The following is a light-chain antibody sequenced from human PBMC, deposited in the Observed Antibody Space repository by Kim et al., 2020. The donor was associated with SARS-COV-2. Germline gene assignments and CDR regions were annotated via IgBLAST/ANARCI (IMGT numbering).Light chain of an antibody. CDR3: QQRADWPLT. CDR1: QTIFNY. V-gene: IGKV3-11*01. J-gene: IGKJ4*01. CDR2: DAS. Sequence: EIVLTQSPATLSLSPGERATLSCRASQTIFNYLAWYRQKPGQAPRLLIKDASNRATGIPARFSASGSGTDFTLTISSLEPEDFAVYYCQQRADWPLTFGGGTKVDIK.